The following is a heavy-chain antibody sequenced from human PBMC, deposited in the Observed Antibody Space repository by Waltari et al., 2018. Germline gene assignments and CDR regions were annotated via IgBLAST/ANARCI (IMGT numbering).Heavy chain of an antibody. V-gene: IGHV4-4*07. J-gene: IGHJ4*02. D-gene: IGHD3-22*01. Sequence: QVQLQESDPGLVKPSEPLSLPCTASVGSISRYYWSWLRQPAGKGLEWLGRIYTRGSNNYNPSLKSRVTMVVETYKNQFSMKMSFVTAEDTAVYYWAREGYDDDSRGRQDYLDYWGQGTLVTVSS. CDR3: AREGYDDDSRGRQDYLDY. CDR1: VGSISRYY. CDR2: IYTRGSN.